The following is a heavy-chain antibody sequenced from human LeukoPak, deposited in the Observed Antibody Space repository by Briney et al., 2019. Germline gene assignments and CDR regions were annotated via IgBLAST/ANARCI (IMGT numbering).Heavy chain of an antibody. Sequence: SETLSLTCAVYGGSFSGYYWYWIREPPGKGLGWGGEINHSGSTNYNPSLKSRVTISVDTSKNQFSLKLSSVTAADTAVYYCARVPEYYDSSFFDYWGQGTLVTVSS. CDR2: INHSGST. CDR1: GGSFSGYY. J-gene: IGHJ4*02. D-gene: IGHD3-22*01. V-gene: IGHV4-34*01. CDR3: ARVPEYYDSSFFDY.